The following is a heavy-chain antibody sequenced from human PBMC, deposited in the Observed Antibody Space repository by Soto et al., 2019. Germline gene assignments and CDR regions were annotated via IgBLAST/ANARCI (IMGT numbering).Heavy chain of an antibody. CDR2: INPDGSST. CDR1: GFTFSPYW. V-gene: IGHV3-74*01. J-gene: IGHJ6*02. D-gene: IGHD4-4*01. CDR3: GRGGSNSPNGMDV. Sequence: VQLAESGGGLVQPGGSLRLSCAASGFTFSPYWMHWVRQAPGKGLVWVSRINPDGSSTNYADSVKGRFTSSRDNAKNTLYLQMNSLRAEDTAVYYCGRGGSNSPNGMDVWGQGTTVTVSS.